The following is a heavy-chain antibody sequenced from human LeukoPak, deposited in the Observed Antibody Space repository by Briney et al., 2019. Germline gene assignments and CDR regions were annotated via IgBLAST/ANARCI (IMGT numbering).Heavy chain of an antibody. CDR3: ARDHNSVPDY. V-gene: IGHV3-74*01. Sequence: GGSLRLSCAASGFTLSSNWMHWVRQAPGKRLVWISFVNNDESTTAYADSVKGRFTISRDNAENTLYLQMNSLRANDTAIYYCARDHNSVPDYWGQGTLVTVSS. J-gene: IGHJ4*02. CDR1: GFTLSSNW. CDR2: VNNDESTT.